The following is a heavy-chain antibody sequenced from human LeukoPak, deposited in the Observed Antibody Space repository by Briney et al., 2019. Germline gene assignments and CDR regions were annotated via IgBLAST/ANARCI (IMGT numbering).Heavy chain of an antibody. CDR3: ARDRGIAAAGPSNWFDP. CDR1: GGSISSYY. Sequence: SETLSLTCTVSGGSISSYYWSWIRQPPGKGLEWIGYICYSGSTNYNPSLKSRVTISVDTSKNQFSLKLSSVTAADTAVYYCARDRGIAAAGPSNWFDPWGQGTLVTVSS. D-gene: IGHD6-13*01. J-gene: IGHJ5*02. CDR2: ICYSGST. V-gene: IGHV4-59*01.